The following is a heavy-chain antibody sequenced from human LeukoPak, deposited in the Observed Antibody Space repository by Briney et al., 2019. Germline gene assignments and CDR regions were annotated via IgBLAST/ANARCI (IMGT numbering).Heavy chain of an antibody. D-gene: IGHD3-3*01. J-gene: IGHJ3*02. CDR3: ARDLALEWLLYAFDI. CDR2: ISYDGSNK. V-gene: IGHV3-30-3*01. CDR1: GFTFSRYA. Sequence: GSLRLSCAASGFTFSRYAMHWVRQAPGKGLEGVAVISYDGSNKYYADSVKGRFTISRDDSKNTLSLQMNSLRPDDTAVYYCARDLALEWLLYAFDIWGQGTMVTVSS.